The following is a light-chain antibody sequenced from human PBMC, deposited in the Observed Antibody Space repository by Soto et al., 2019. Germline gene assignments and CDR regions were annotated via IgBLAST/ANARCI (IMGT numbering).Light chain of an antibody. CDR1: SSDVGGYIY. CDR2: EAS. V-gene: IGLV2-18*01. J-gene: IGLJ1*01. Sequence: QSALTQPASVSGSPGQSITISCTGTSSDVGGYIYVSWYQQPPGTAPKLIIYEASNRPSGVPGRFSGSKSGNTASLTISGLQAADEADYYCSLYTSENTYVFGTGTKLTVL. CDR3: SLYTSENTYV.